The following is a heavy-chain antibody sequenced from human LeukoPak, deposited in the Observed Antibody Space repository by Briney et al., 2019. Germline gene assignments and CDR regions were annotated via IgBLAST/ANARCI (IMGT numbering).Heavy chain of an antibody. D-gene: IGHD6-6*01. CDR3: AREGHSSSPIDY. CDR1: GGSISSSSYY. CDR2: IYYSGST. J-gene: IGHJ4*02. V-gene: IGHV4-39*07. Sequence: SETLSLTCTVSGGSISSSSYYWGWIRQPPGKGLEWIGSIYYSGSTYYNPSLKSRVTISVDTSKNQFSLKLSSVTAADTAVYYCAREGHSSSPIDYWGQGTLVTVSS.